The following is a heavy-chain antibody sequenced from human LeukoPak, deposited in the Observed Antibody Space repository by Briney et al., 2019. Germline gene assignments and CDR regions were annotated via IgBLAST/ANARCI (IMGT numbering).Heavy chain of an antibody. Sequence: PGGSLRLSCAASGFTFSSYAMHWVRQAPGKGLEWVAVISYDGSNKYYADSVKGRFTISRDNSKNTLYLQMNSLRAEDTAVYYCAKTGTQNAINYYYYYYMDVWGKGTTVTVSS. D-gene: IGHD1-1*01. J-gene: IGHJ6*03. CDR1: GFTFSSYA. CDR3: AKTGTQNAINYYYYYYMDV. V-gene: IGHV3-30*18. CDR2: ISYDGSNK.